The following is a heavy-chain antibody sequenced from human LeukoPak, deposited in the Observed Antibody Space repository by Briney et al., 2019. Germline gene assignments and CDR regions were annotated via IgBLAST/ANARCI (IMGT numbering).Heavy chain of an antibody. CDR2: IYTSGST. Sequence: PSETLSLTCTASGVSISSYYWSWIRQPAGKGLEWIGRIYTSGSTNYNPSLKSRVTMSVDTSKNQFSLQLSSVTAADTAMYYCARDVYYYGSGSYFLDYWGQGTLVTVSS. J-gene: IGHJ4*02. CDR1: GVSISSYY. V-gene: IGHV4-4*07. CDR3: ARDVYYYGSGSYFLDY. D-gene: IGHD3-10*01.